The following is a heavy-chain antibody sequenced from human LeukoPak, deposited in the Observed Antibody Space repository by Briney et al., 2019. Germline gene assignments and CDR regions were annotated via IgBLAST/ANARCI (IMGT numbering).Heavy chain of an antibody. CDR2: INSNSGAR. CDR1: GYTFSGYY. CDR3: ARGRGGATTGLDH. D-gene: IGHD1-26*01. Sequence: ASVKVSCKASGYTFSGYYMHWVRQAPGQGLESMGWINSNSGARNYAPKFQGRVTFSRDNSISTASMELSSLRSDDTAIYYCARGRGGATTGLDHWGQGTPVTVS. J-gene: IGHJ4*02. V-gene: IGHV1-2*02.